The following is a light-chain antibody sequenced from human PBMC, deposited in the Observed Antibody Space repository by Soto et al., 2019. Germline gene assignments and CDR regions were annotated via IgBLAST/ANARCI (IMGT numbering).Light chain of an antibody. V-gene: IGKV1-5*03. J-gene: IGKJ1*01. Sequence: DIQMTQSPSPLSGSVGDRVTITCRPSQTISSWLAWYQQKPGKAPKLLIYKASTLKSGVPSRFSGSGSGTEFTLTISSLQPDDFATYYCQHYNSYSEAFGQGTKVELK. CDR3: QHYNSYSEA. CDR2: KAS. CDR1: QTISSW.